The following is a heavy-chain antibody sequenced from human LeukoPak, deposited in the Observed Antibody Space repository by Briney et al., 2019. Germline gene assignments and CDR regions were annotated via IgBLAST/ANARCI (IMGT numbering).Heavy chain of an antibody. D-gene: IGHD3-9*01. J-gene: IGHJ6*02. CDR1: GVSISSGDYY. V-gene: IGHV4-30-4*01. Sequence: SETLSLTCTVSGVSISSGDYYWSWIRQPPGKGLEWIGYIYYSGSTYYNPSLKSRVTISVDTSKNQFSLKLSSVTAADTAVYYCARKDYDILTGIGVWGQGTTVTVSS. CDR2: IYYSGST. CDR3: ARKDYDILTGIGV.